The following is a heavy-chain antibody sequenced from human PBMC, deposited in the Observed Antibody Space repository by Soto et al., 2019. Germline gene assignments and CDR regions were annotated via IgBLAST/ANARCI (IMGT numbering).Heavy chain of an antibody. J-gene: IGHJ6*02. D-gene: IGHD1-1*01. Sequence: SETLSLTCTVSGGSISTYYWSWVRQPPGKGLEWIGYIYYSGTATYNPSLRSRVTISVDTSKNQFSLRLSSVTASDTAVYYCARGDGIQLGSLAGRYYYHKMDVWGQGTTVTVSS. CDR2: IYYSGTA. CDR3: ARGDGIQLGSLAGRYYYHKMDV. CDR1: GGSISTYY. V-gene: IGHV4-59*01.